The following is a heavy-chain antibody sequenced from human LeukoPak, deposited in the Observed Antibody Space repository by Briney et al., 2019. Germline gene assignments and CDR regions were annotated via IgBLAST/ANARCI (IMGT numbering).Heavy chain of an antibody. J-gene: IGHJ5*02. CDR3: AKERYGDYDNWFDP. D-gene: IGHD4-17*01. CDR1: GFTFSNYS. CDR2: IGGSGGGT. Sequence: GASLRLSCAASGFTFSNYSMSWFRQAPGKGLEWLSGIGGSGGGTYYADSVRGRFTISRDNSKKTLYLQMNSLRAEDTAVYYCAKERYGDYDNWFDPWGQGTLVTVSS. V-gene: IGHV3-23*01.